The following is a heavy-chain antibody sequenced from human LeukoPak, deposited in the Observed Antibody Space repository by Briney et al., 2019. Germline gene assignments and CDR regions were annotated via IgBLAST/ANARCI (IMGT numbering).Heavy chain of an antibody. CDR3: ARELDIYYFDY. D-gene: IGHD6-6*01. CDR1: GFTFSTYE. V-gene: IGHV3-48*03. J-gene: IGHJ4*02. Sequence: GGSLRLSCAASGFTFSTYEMNWVRQAPGKGLEWVSYITSSGTTIYYADSVKGRFTISRDNAKNSLYLQMNSLRAEDTAVYYCARELDIYYFDYWGQGNLVTVSS. CDR2: ITSSGTTI.